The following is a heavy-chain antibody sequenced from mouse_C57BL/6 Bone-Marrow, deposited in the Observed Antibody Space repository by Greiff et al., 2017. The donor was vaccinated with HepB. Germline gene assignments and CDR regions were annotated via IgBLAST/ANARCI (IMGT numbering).Heavy chain of an antibody. D-gene: IGHD1-1*01. V-gene: IGHV1-64*01. CDR2: IHPNSGST. CDR3: ARERGSSYNYAMDY. CDR1: GYTFTSYW. J-gene: IGHJ4*01. Sequence: QVQLHQPGAELVKPGASVKLSCKASGYTFTSYWMHWVKQRPGQGLEWIGMIHPNSGSTNYNEKFKSKATLTVDKSSSTAYMQLSSLTSEDSAVYYCARERGSSYNYAMDYWGQGTSVTVSS.